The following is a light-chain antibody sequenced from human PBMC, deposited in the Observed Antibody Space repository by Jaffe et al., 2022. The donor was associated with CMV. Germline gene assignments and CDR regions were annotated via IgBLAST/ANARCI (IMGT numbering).Light chain of an antibody. CDR1: QGISNS. CDR2: IAS. CDR3: QQYYMTPGT. V-gene: IGKV1-NL1*01. J-gene: IGKJ1*01. Sequence: IQMTQSPPSLSASVGDRVTITCRASQGISNSLAWYQQKPGKAPKLLLYIASTLKSGVPSRFSGSGSGTDFTLDISSLQPEDFATYYCQQYYMTPGTFGQGTRVELK.